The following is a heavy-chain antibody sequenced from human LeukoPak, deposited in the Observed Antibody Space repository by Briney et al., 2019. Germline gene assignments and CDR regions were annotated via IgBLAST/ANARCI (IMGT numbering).Heavy chain of an antibody. J-gene: IGHJ6*02. CDR1: GGSISSYY. Sequence: SETLSLTCTVSGGSISSYYWSWIRQPPGKGLEWIGYIYYSGSTNYNPSLKSRVTITVDTSKNQFSLKLSSVTAADTAVYYCARENMFCSSTSCYAGNYYYYGMDVWGQGTTVTVSS. CDR3: ARENMFCSSTSCYAGNYYYYGMDV. V-gene: IGHV4-59*01. D-gene: IGHD2-2*01. CDR2: IYYSGST.